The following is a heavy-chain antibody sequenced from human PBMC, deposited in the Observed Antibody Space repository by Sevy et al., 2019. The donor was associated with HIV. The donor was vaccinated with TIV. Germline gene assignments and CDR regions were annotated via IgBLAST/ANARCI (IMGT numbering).Heavy chain of an antibody. CDR3: ARDRKKPDYSVNSAYYAFDI. CDR1: GFTFSDYY. V-gene: IGHV3-11*01. D-gene: IGHD4-4*01. Sequence: GGSLRLSCAASGFTFSDYYMSWIRQAPGKGLEWVSYISSSGSTIYYADSVKGRFTISRDNAKNSLYLQMNSLRAEDTAVDYCARDRKKPDYSVNSAYYAFDIWGQGTMVTVSS. CDR2: ISSSGSTI. J-gene: IGHJ3*02.